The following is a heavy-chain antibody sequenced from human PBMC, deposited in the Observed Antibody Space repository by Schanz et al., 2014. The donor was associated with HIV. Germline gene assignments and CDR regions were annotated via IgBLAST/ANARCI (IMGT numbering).Heavy chain of an antibody. CDR2: IYYSGNT. CDR1: GGSISSGGYY. V-gene: IGHV4-31*03. J-gene: IGHJ6*02. CDR3: ARVAELKNYYYGMDV. Sequence: QLQLQESGPGLVKPSETLSLSCSVSGGSISSGGYYWSWIRQHPGKGLEWIGYIYYSGNTYYNPSLKSRVTMSVDTSKNQLFLKRSSVTAADTAVYYCARVAELKNYYYGMDVWGQGTTVIVSS. D-gene: IGHD3-10*01.